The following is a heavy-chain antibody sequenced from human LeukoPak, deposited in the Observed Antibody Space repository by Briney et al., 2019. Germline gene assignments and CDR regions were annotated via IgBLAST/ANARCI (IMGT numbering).Heavy chain of an antibody. CDR2: IYWDDDK. V-gene: IGHV2-5*02. CDR3: AFSKYSSSDFDS. CDR1: GFSLSTNDVG. D-gene: IGHD6-6*01. Sequence: SGPTLLNPPPPLTLTFTFSGFSLSTNDVGVGWIRQPPGEALEWLALIYWDDDKRYSPSQKSRLTITKDTSKNQVVLTMANMDPADTATYYYAFSKYSSSDFDSWGQGTLVTVSS. J-gene: IGHJ4*02.